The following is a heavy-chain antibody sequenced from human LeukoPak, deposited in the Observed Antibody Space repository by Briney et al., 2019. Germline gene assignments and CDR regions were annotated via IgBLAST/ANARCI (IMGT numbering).Heavy chain of an antibody. CDR3: ARHGAYSSGLGIPYYFDY. Sequence: ASLKLSFKGSGYSFTIYWIGWVRQMPGKGLEWMGNIYPGDSDTRYSPSFQGQVTISAGKSISTAYLQWSSLKASDTAMYYCARHGAYSSGLGIPYYFDYWGQGTLVTGSS. V-gene: IGHV5-51*01. CDR2: IYPGDSDT. CDR1: GYSFTIYW. J-gene: IGHJ4*02. D-gene: IGHD6-19*01.